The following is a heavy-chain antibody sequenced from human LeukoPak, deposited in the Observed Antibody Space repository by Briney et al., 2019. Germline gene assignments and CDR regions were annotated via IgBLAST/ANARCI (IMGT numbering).Heavy chain of an antibody. CDR2: MNPNGGST. V-gene: IGHV1-46*01. D-gene: IGHD6-13*01. Sequence: GASVNLSCNSSGYTFTCYYMHWVRHAPAQGLVWMGIMNPNGGSTSYAQKFQGRVTMTRDMPTSTVYMELSSVRSEDTAVYYCARDRSSWYAFGIWGQGTMDNVPS. J-gene: IGHJ3*02. CDR3: ARDRSSWYAFGI. CDR1: GYTFTCYY.